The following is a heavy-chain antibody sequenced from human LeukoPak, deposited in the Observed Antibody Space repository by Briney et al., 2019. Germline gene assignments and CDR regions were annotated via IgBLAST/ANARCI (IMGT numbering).Heavy chain of an antibody. CDR2: IRSKANSYAT. CDR1: GFTFSDSA. CDR3: TRLPDY. Sequence: PGGSLRLSCAASGFTFSDSAMYWVRQASGKGLEWVGRIRSKANSYATAYAASVEGRFTISRDDSKNMAYLQMNSLKTEDTAVYYCTRLPDYWGQGALVIVSS. J-gene: IGHJ4*02. V-gene: IGHV3-73*01.